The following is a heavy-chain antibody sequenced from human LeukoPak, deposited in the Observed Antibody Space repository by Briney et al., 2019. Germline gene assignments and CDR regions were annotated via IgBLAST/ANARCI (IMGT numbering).Heavy chain of an antibody. CDR1: GFTFSSYA. CDR3: AKAYSSGGPGHYFDY. D-gene: IGHD6-19*01. Sequence: GRSLRLSCAASGFTFSSYAMHWVRQAPGKGLEWVAVISYDGSNKYYADSVKGRFTISRDNSKNTLYLQMNSLRAEDTAVYYCAKAYSSGGPGHYFDYWGQGTLVTVSS. J-gene: IGHJ4*02. V-gene: IGHV3-30*04. CDR2: ISYDGSNK.